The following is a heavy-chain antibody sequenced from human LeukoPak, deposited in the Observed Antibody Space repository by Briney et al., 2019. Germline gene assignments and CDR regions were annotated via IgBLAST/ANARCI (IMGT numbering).Heavy chain of an antibody. Sequence: SETLSLTCAVYGGSFSGYYWSWIRQPPGKGLEWIGEINHSGSTNYNPSLKSRVTISVDTSKNQFSLKLRSVTAADTAVYYCARVTGYMIEDYFDYWGQGILVTVS. V-gene: IGHV4-34*01. CDR1: GGSFSGYY. CDR2: INHSGST. CDR3: ARVTGYMIEDYFDY. J-gene: IGHJ4*02. D-gene: IGHD3-9*01.